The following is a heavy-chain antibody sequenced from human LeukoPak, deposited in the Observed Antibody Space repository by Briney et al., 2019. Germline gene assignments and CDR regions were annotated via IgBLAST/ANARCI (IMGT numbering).Heavy chain of an antibody. CDR2: INHSGST. Sequence: GSLRLSRAASGLTFINFGMTWVRQPPGKGLEWIGEINHSGSTNYNPSLKSRVTISVDTSKNQFSLRLRSVTAADTAVYYCASVPPPRGYSGYPNMDVWGKGTTVTVSS. CDR3: ASVPPPRGYSGYPNMDV. CDR1: GLTFINFG. D-gene: IGHD5-12*01. V-gene: IGHV4-34*01. J-gene: IGHJ6*03.